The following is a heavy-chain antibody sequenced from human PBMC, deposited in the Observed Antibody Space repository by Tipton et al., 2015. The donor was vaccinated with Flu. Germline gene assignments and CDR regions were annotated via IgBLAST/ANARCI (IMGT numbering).Heavy chain of an antibody. CDR2: TSADGSIA. CDR3: LRGKPTDY. J-gene: IGHJ4*02. CDR1: GFTFSSRW. V-gene: IGHV3-74*01. D-gene: IGHD1-14*01. Sequence: SLRLSCEASGFTFSSRWMHWVRQAPGKGLVWLSRTSADGSIADYADSVKGRLTISRDNAKNTLYLQMNSLRAEDTAVYYCLRGKPTDYWGQGTLVTVSS.